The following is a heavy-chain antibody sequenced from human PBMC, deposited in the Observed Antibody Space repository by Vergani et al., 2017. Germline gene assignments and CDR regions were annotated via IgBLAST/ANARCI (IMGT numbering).Heavy chain of an antibody. CDR1: FDSIRNLY. Sequence: QVQLQESGPGLVKSSETLSLTCSVSFDSIRNLYCNWIRKPPGKGLEWIGSIHYSENTNYNPSLKTRVTISVDTSKNQFSLTLTSVNAADTAVYYCASDTHSGQRADRWGQGILVTVTS. V-gene: IGHV4-59*11. J-gene: IGHJ5*02. CDR2: IHYSENT. D-gene: IGHD6-19*01. CDR3: ASDTHSGQRADR.